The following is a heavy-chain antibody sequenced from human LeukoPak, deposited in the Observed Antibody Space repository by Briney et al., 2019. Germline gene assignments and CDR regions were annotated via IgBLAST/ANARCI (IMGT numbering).Heavy chain of an antibody. D-gene: IGHD3-3*01. CDR3: AKNQYYDFWSGQYGMDV. CDR2: ISGSGGST. V-gene: IGHV3-23*01. Sequence: GGSLRLSCAASGFTFSSYAMSWVRQAPGKGLEWVSAISGSGGSTYYADSVKGRFTISRDNSKNTLYLQMNSLRAEDTAVYYCAKNQYYDFWSGQYGMDVWAKGPRSPSP. J-gene: IGHJ6*02. CDR1: GFTFSSYA.